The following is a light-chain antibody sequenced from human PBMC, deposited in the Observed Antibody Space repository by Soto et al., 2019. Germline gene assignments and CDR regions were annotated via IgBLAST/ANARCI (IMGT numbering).Light chain of an antibody. CDR3: AAWDDSLSGVV. V-gene: IGLV1-44*01. J-gene: IGLJ2*01. CDR1: SSNIGSNT. Sequence: QSVLTQPPSASGTPGQRVTMSCSGSSSNIGSNTVNWYQKLPGTAPKLLIYTNNLRPSGVPDRFSGSKSGTSASLAISGLQSEDEADYYCAAWDDSLSGVVFGGGTKLTVL. CDR2: TNN.